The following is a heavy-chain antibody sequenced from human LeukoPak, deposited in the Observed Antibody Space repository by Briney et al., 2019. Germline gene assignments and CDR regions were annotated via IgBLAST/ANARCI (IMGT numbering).Heavy chain of an antibody. J-gene: IGHJ4*02. CDR1: GGSISSSSYY. Sequence: SETLSLTCSLSGGSISSSSYYWGWIRQPPGKGLEWIGRSHYSGSTSYNPSLKSRVTISVDTPKHQFSLQLSSVTVADTAVYYCASRAVGGSMDYWGQGTLVTVSS. V-gene: IGHV4-39*07. CDR3: ASRAVGGSMDY. D-gene: IGHD2/OR15-2a*01. CDR2: SHYSGST.